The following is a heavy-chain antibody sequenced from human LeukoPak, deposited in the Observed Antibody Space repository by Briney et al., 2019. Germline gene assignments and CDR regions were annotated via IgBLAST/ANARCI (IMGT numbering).Heavy chain of an antibody. CDR3: ATATGFISYFDY. CDR1: GYTFTGYY. CDR2: INPNSGGT. J-gene: IGHJ4*02. D-gene: IGHD1-14*01. Sequence: ASVKVSCKASGYTFTGYYMHWVRQAPGQGPEWMGWINPNSGGTNYAQKFQGRVTMTRDTSISTAYMELSRLRSDDTAVYYCATATGFISYFDYWGQGTLVTVSS. V-gene: IGHV1-2*02.